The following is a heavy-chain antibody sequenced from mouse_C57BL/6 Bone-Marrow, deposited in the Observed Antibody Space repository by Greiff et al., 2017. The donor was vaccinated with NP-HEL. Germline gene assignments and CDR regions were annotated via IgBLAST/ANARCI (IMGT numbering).Heavy chain of an antibody. CDR2: ISDGGSYT. J-gene: IGHJ1*03. D-gene: IGHD1-1*01. CDR3: AREDWYYGRTV. CDR1: GFTFSSYA. Sequence: EVKVVESGGGLVKPGGSLKLSCAASGFTFSSYAMSWVRQTPEKRLEWVATISDGGSYTYYPDNVKGRFTISRDNAKNNLYLQMSHLKSEDTAMYYCAREDWYYGRTVWGTGTTVTVSS. V-gene: IGHV5-4*01.